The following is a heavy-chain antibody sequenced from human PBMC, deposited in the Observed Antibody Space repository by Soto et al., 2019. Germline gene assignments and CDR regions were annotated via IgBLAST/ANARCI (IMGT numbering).Heavy chain of an antibody. V-gene: IGHV4-34*01. Sequence: QVQLQQWGAGLLKPSETMSLTCAVYVGSFSGYYWSWIRQPPGKGLVWIGKITHSGSTNYKPSLKSRVIIAVDTSMNQFSRTLSSVTAAEPAVYYCARRAVGIWYIAWYYYGMDVWGQGTTLTVSS. D-gene: IGHD1-1*01. CDR2: ITHSGST. CDR1: VGSFSGYY. J-gene: IGHJ6*02. CDR3: ARRAVGIWYIAWYYYGMDV.